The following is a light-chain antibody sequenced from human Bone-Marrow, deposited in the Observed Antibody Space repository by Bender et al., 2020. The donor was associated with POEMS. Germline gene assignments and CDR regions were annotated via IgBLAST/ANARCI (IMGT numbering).Light chain of an antibody. CDR2: DVS. CDR1: SSDVGAYDY. J-gene: IGLJ3*02. Sequence: QSALTQPPSVSGTPGQRVTISCTGTSSDVGAYDYVSWYQQHPGKAPKLVIYDVSNRPSGVSDRFSGSKSGNTASLTIFGLQAEDEADYYCSSYSSSSTMWLFGGGTKLTVL. V-gene: IGLV2-14*03. CDR3: SSYSSSSTMWL.